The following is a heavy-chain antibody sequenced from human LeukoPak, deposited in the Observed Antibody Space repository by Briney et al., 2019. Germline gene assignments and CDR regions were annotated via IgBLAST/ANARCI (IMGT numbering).Heavy chain of an antibody. CDR3: VKSGGYATAIRYFDL. V-gene: IGHV3-9*01. J-gene: IGHJ2*01. Sequence: GRSLRLSGAASGFSFGGYALHWVRQAPGKGLEWVASISWNSGDIVHADSVKGRFTISRDNAKNSLYLQMDSLRTEDTALYYCVKSGGYATAIRYFDLWGRGTLVTVSS. CDR2: ISWNSGDI. CDR1: GFSFGGYA. D-gene: IGHD2-21*02.